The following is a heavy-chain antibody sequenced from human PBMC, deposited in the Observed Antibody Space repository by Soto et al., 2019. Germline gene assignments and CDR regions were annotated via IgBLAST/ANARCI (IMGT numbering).Heavy chain of an antibody. J-gene: IGHJ4*02. D-gene: IGHD3-3*01. Sequence: PAESLRLSCAASGFTFSTYSMNWVRQAPGKGLEWFSYISSCSTAIYYADSVKGRFTISRDDAKISLYLQMDSLRDEDTAVYYCAPDLSRVPTANWGRGTRVTVYS. CDR3: APDLSRVPTAN. CDR2: ISSCSTAI. V-gene: IGHV3-48*02. CDR1: GFTFSTYS.